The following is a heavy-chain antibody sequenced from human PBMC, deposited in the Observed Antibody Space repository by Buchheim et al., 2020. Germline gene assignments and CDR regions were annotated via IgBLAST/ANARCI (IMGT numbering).Heavy chain of an antibody. CDR3: TGGYNKYYYYYGMDV. Sequence: QVQLQQWGAGLLKPSETLSLTCAVYGGSFSGYYWSWIRQPPGKGLEWIGEINHSGSTNYNPSLKSRVTIPVDTSKNQFSLKQSSVTAADTAVYYCTGGYNKYYYYYGMDVWGQGTT. V-gene: IGHV4-34*01. D-gene: IGHD1-1*01. J-gene: IGHJ6*02. CDR1: GGSFSGYY. CDR2: INHSGST.